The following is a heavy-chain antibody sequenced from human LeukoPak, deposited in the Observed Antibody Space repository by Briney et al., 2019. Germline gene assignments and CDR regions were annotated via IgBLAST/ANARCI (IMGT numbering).Heavy chain of an antibody. D-gene: IGHD2-2*01. CDR1: GYSFTNYW. Sequence: GESLKISCRGSGYSFTNYWIGWVRQMPGKGLEWMGIIYPGDSETRYSPSFQGQVTMSTDKSISTAYLQWSSLKASDTAMYFCARGGSAYALDYWGQGTLVTVSS. CDR2: IYPGDSET. J-gene: IGHJ4*02. CDR3: ARGGSAYALDY. V-gene: IGHV5-51*01.